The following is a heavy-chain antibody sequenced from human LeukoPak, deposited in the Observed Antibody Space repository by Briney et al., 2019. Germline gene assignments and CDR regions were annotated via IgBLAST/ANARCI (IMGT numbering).Heavy chain of an antibody. D-gene: IGHD6-13*01. CDR3: AKFLAAAGISPFDY. J-gene: IGHJ4*02. V-gene: IGHV3-30*02. CDR1: GFTFSSYG. Sequence: GGSLRLSCAASGFTFSSYGVHWVRQAPGKGLEWVAFIRYDGSSKYYADSVKGRFTISRDNSKNTLYLQMNSLRAEDTAVYYCAKFLAAAGISPFDYWGQGTLVTVSS. CDR2: IRYDGSSK.